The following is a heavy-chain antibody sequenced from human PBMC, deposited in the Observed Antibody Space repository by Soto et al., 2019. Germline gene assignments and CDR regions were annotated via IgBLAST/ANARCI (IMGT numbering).Heavy chain of an antibody. CDR1: GFTVSSNY. CDR2: IYSGGST. D-gene: IGHD3-22*01. Sequence: EVQLVESGGGLVQPGGSLRLSCAASGFTVSSNYMSWFRQAPGKGLEGVSLIYSGGSTYYGDSVKGRFSISRDNSKNTLYLQMNSLRAEDTAVYYCAMTKYDSSGYYFDYWGQGTLVTVSS. CDR3: AMTKYDSSGYYFDY. V-gene: IGHV3-66*01. J-gene: IGHJ4*02.